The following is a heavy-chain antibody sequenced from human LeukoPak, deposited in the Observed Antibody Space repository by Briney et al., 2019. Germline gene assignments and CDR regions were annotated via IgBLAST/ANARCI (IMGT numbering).Heavy chain of an antibody. CDR1: GFDFTLYE. CDR2: ISASGDTV. J-gene: IGHJ4*02. Sequence: GGSLRLSCAASGFDFTLYEMNWFRQAAGVGLEWIAYISASGDTVDYAESVKGRFTISRDNAKSSLFLHMNSLRVEDTALYYCAALYYLKATYWGQGTPVTVSS. CDR3: AALYYLKATY. D-gene: IGHD3-10*01. V-gene: IGHV3-48*03.